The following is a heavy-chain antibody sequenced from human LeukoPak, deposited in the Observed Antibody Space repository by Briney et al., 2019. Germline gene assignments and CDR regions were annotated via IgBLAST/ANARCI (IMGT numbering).Heavy chain of an antibody. Sequence: SETLSLTCTVSGGSISSSSYYWGWIRQPPGKGLEWIGSIYYSGSTYYNPSLKSRVTISVDTSKNQFSLKLSSVTAADTAAYYCARGLVVVPAALYYFDYWGQGTLVTVSS. D-gene: IGHD2-2*01. CDR2: IYYSGST. V-gene: IGHV4-39*07. CDR1: GGSISSSSYY. CDR3: ARGLVVVPAALYYFDY. J-gene: IGHJ4*02.